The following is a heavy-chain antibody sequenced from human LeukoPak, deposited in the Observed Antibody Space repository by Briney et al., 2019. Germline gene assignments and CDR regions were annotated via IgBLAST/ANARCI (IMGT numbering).Heavy chain of an antibody. V-gene: IGHV3-48*01. CDR1: GFTFSTYN. CDR3: TTNNYVAFDV. J-gene: IGHJ3*01. CDR2: ISSSSTTI. Sequence: GGSLRLSCAASGFTFSTYNMNWVRQAPGKGLEWVSYISSSSTTIYNADSVKGRFTISRDNAKNSLYLQMNSLRAEDTAVYYCTTNNYVAFDVWGQGAMVTVSS. D-gene: IGHD5-24*01.